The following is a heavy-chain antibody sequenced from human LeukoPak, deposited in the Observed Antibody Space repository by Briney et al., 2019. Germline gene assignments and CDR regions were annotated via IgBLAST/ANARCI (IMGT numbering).Heavy chain of an antibody. D-gene: IGHD6-19*01. CDR3: TTGEIPVAGTPDY. Sequence: GGSLRLSCAASGFTFSSYAMHWVRQAPGKGLEWVAVISYDGSNKYYADSVKGRFTISRDNSKNTLYLQMNSLKTEDTAVYYCTTGEIPVAGTPDYWGQGTLVTVSS. V-gene: IGHV3-30-3*01. CDR1: GFTFSSYA. J-gene: IGHJ4*02. CDR2: ISYDGSNK.